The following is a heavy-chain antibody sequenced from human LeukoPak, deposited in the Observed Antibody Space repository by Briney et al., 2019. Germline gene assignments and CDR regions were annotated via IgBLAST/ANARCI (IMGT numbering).Heavy chain of an antibody. J-gene: IGHJ6*02. CDR3: ATVAMVYAIRGMDV. Sequence: ASVKVSCKVSGYTLTELSMHWVRQAPGKGLEWMGGFDPEDGETIYAQKFQGRVTMTEDTSTDTAYMELSSPRSEDTAVYYCATVAMVYAIRGMDVWGQGTTVTVSS. V-gene: IGHV1-24*01. CDR2: FDPEDGET. D-gene: IGHD2-8*01. CDR1: GYTLTELS.